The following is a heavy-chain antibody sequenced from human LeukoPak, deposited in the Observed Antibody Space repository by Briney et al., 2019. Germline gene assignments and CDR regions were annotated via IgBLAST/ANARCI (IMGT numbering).Heavy chain of an antibody. D-gene: IGHD3-10*01. V-gene: IGHV4-59*01. CDR1: GGSISSYY. J-gene: IGHJ4*02. Sequence: PSETLSLTCTVSGGSISSYYWSWIRQPPGKGVEGGGYIYYSGSTNYNPSLKSRVTISVDPSKNQFSLKLSSVTAADTAVYYCARGTYGSGSYLPSYYFDYWGQGTLVTVSS. CDR2: IYYSGST. CDR3: ARGTYGSGSYLPSYYFDY.